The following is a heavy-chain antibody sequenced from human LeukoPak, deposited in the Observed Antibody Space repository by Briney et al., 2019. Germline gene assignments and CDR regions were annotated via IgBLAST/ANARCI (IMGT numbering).Heavy chain of an antibody. D-gene: IGHD3-10*01. Sequence: SETLSLTCAVYGGSFSGYYWSWIRQPPGKGLEWIGEINHSGSTNYNPSLKSRVTISVDTSKNQFSLKLSSVTAADTAVYYCASRSELWFGELLPRHFDYWGQGTLVTVSS. J-gene: IGHJ4*02. V-gene: IGHV4-34*01. CDR1: GGSFSGYY. CDR3: ASRSELWFGELLPRHFDY. CDR2: INHSGST.